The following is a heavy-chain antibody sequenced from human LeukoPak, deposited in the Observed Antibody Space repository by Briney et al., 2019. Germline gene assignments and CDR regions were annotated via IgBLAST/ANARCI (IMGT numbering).Heavy chain of an antibody. Sequence: GGSLRLSCAASGFTFNRYGMSWVRQAPGKGLEWVSIISSGSSAIFSADALKGRFTISRDDAKNLLYLDMNSLRAEDTAVYYCARGHTAVTRHFDFWGQGTLVTVSS. J-gene: IGHJ4*02. V-gene: IGHV3-21*01. D-gene: IGHD4-17*01. CDR1: GFTFNRYG. CDR2: ISSGSSAI. CDR3: ARGHTAVTRHFDF.